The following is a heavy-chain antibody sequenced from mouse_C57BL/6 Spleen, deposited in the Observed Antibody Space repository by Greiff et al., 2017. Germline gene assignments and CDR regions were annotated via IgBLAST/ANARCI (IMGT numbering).Heavy chain of an antibody. CDR1: GYTFTSYW. J-gene: IGHJ4*01. CDR3: ARRDYGYYYYAMDY. Sequence: QVHVKQSGAELVKPGASVKMSCKASGYTFTSYWITWVKQRPGQGLEWIGDIYPGSGSTNYNEKFKSKATLTVDTSSSTAYRQLSSLTSEDSAVYYCARRDYGYYYYAMDYWGQGTSVTFAS. CDR2: IYPGSGST. D-gene: IGHD2-2*01. V-gene: IGHV1-55*01.